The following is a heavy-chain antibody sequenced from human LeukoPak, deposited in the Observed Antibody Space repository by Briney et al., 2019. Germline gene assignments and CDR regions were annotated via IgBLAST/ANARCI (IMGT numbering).Heavy chain of an antibody. Sequence: SVKVSCKASGGTFSSYAISCVRQAPGQGLEWMGRIIPILGIANYAQKFQGRVAITADKSTSTAYMELSSLRSEDTAVYYCARFVVPAAMRATDYYSYGMDVWGQGTTVTVSS. CDR2: IIPILGIA. V-gene: IGHV1-69*04. D-gene: IGHD2-2*01. J-gene: IGHJ6*02. CDR1: GGTFSSYA. CDR3: ARFVVPAAMRATDYYSYGMDV.